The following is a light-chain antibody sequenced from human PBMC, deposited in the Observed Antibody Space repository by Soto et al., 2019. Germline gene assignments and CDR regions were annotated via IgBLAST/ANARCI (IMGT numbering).Light chain of an antibody. J-gene: IGLJ1*01. CDR1: NNDVGSYNF. CDR3: CSYVPGGTFYV. CDR2: EGA. Sequence: QSALTQPASVSGSPGQSIAISCTGTNNDVGSYNFVSWYQQHPGKAPKVLIYEGAKRSSGVSNRFSGSESGNTASLTISGLQTEDEADYYCCSYVPGGTFYVFGTGNKVTV. V-gene: IGLV2-23*03.